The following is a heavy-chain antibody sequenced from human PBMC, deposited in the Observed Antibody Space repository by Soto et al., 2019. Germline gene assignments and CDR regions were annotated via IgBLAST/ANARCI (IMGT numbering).Heavy chain of an antibody. CDR2: ISAYNGNT. CDR3: ASHVEMATDDYYFEY. J-gene: IGHJ4*02. D-gene: IGHD5-12*01. V-gene: IGHV1-18*01. CDR1: GYTFTSYG. Sequence: QVQLVQSGAEVKKPGASVKVSCKASGYTFTSYGISWVRQAPGQGLEWMGWISAYNGNTNYAQKLQGRVTMTTDTSTSTAYMELRSLRSDDTAVYYCASHVEMATDDYYFEYWGQGTLVTVSS.